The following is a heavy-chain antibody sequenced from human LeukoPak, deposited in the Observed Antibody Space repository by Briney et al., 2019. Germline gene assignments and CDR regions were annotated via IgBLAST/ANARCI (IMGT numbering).Heavy chain of an antibody. CDR1: GGSFSGYY. V-gene: IGHV4-34*01. CDR2: INHSGST. J-gene: IGHJ6*02. CDR3: ARGRARWSGRLYYYYGMDV. Sequence: SETLSLTCAVYGGSFSGYYWSWIRQPPGKGLEWIGGINHSGSTNYNPSLKSRVTISVDTSKNQFSLKLSSVTAADTAVYYCARGRARWSGRLYYYYGMDVWGQGTTVTVSS. D-gene: IGHD3-3*01.